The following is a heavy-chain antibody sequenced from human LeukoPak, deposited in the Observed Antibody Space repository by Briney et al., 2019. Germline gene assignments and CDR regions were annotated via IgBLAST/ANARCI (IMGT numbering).Heavy chain of an antibody. J-gene: IGHJ4*02. CDR3: VKSGGYGLIDY. D-gene: IGHD1-26*01. Sequence: SETLSLTCAVYGGSFSGYHWSWIRQPPGKGLEWIGEINHSGSTNYNPSLKSRVTISVDTSKNQFSLKLSSVTAADTAMYYCVKSGGYGLIDYWGQGTLVTVSS. V-gene: IGHV4-34*01. CDR1: GGSFSGYH. CDR2: INHSGST.